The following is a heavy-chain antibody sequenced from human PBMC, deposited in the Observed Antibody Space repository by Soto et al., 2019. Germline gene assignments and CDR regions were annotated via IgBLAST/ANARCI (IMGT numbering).Heavy chain of an antibody. CDR2: ISYDGSSK. D-gene: IGHD6-19*01. Sequence: GGALILSWAASGFTLSSGAIHVGRQAPGKGLEWVAVISYDGSSKYYADSVKGRFTISRDNSKNTLYLQMNSLRAEDTAVYYCARNEVDGSTLFDYWGQGTLVTVSS. J-gene: IGHJ4*02. CDR3: ARNEVDGSTLFDY. CDR1: GFTLSSGA. V-gene: IGHV3-30-3*01.